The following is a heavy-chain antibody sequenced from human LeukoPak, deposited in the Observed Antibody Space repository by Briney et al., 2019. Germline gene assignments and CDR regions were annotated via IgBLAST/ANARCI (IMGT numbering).Heavy chain of an antibody. D-gene: IGHD4-23*01. J-gene: IGHJ6*03. Sequence: GGSLRLSCAASGFTSSDYYMSWIRQAPGKGLEWVSYISSSGSTIYYADSVKGRFTISRDNAKNSLYLQMNSLRAEDTAVYYCARDTYGGNFLAYYYYMDVWGKGTTVTVSS. V-gene: IGHV3-11*01. CDR1: GFTSSDYY. CDR3: ARDTYGGNFLAYYYYMDV. CDR2: ISSSGSTI.